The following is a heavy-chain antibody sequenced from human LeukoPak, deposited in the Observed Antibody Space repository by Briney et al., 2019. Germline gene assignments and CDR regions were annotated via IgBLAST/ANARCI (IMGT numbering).Heavy chain of an antibody. V-gene: IGHV3-23*01. Sequence: PGGSLRLSCAASGFSFSDYAMSWVRQAPGKGLERVSAISGVGAKPYYTDSVKGRFTISRDNSKNTLYLQLNSLRADDTAVYYCAKLSPHGGIGYWG. CDR1: GFSFSDYA. D-gene: IGHD4-23*01. J-gene: IGHJ4*01. CDR2: ISGVGAKP. CDR3: AKLSPHGGIGY.